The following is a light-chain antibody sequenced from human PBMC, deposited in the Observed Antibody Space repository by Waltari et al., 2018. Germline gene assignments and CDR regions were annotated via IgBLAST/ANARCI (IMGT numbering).Light chain of an antibody. CDR2: KAS. CDR3: QHYDGSSWT. V-gene: IGKV1-5*03. J-gene: IGKJ1*01. Sequence: DIQMTQSPSSLPASIGDRVTITCRASQNIISWVAWYQQKPGEAPKLLMYKASILETGVPSRFRCSGFGTQFSLTIDSLQPDDFGVYYCQHYDGSSWTFGPGTRVEVK. CDR1: QNIISW.